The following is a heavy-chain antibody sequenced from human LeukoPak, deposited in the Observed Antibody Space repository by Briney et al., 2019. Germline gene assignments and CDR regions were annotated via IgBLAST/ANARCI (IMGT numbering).Heavy chain of an antibody. D-gene: IGHD2-15*01. CDR2: ISCSGDNT. J-gene: IGHJ4*01. Sequence: GGSLRLSCAVSGFTFSTYEMNWFRQVPGKGLEWVSYISCSGDNTQYTRSVEGRFTISRDNAKNSLYLEMDSLGVEDTAIYYCARDGRAGVVGAFRLFDYWGRGTLVSVSS. CDR1: GFTFSTYE. V-gene: IGHV3-48*03. CDR3: ARDGRAGVVGAFRLFDY.